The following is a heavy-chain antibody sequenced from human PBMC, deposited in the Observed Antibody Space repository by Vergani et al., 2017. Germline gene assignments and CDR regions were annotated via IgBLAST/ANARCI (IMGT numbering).Heavy chain of an antibody. D-gene: IGHD3-22*01. Sequence: QGQLAQSGAEVKTPGSSVKVSCKASGGTFSSNSISWVRQAPGQGLEWMGRIIPIFGTTSYAQKFQGRVTILADESTSTAYMELSSLRSEDTAVYYCARSSGYYSYYFDFWGQGTLVTVSS. CDR3: ARSSGYYSYYFDF. CDR1: GGTFSSNS. V-gene: IGHV1-69*13. CDR2: IIPIFGTT. J-gene: IGHJ4*02.